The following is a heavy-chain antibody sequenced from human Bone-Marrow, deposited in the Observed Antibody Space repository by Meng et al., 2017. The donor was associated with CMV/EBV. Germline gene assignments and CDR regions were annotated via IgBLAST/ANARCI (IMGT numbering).Heavy chain of an antibody. Sequence: QVQLQESGPGLVKPSETLSLTCPVSGGSISSGSYHWSWIRQPAGKGLEWIGRIHSSGTTNYNPSLKSRVTISLDTSKNHFSLRLRSVTAADTAVYYCAREQYYYDTTNYYSVDYWGQGTLVTVSS. CDR3: AREQYYYDTTNYYSVDY. J-gene: IGHJ4*02. D-gene: IGHD3-22*01. CDR1: GGSISSGSYH. CDR2: IHSSGTT. V-gene: IGHV4-61*02.